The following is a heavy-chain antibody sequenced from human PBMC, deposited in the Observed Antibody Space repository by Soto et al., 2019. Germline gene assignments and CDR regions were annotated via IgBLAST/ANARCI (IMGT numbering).Heavy chain of an antibody. CDR3: ARGYADFWSALHTYYYYYGMDV. CDR2: INSDGSST. Sequence: GGSLRLSCAASGFTFTSYWMHWVRQAPGKGLVCVSRINSDGSSTSYADSVKGRFTISRDNAKNTLYLQMNSLRDEDTAVYYCARGYADFWSALHTYYYYYGMDVWGQGTTVTVSS. J-gene: IGHJ6*02. D-gene: IGHD3-3*01. V-gene: IGHV3-74*01. CDR1: GFTFTSYW.